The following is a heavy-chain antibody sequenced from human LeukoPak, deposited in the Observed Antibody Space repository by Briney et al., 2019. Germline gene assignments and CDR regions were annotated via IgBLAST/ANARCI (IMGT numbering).Heavy chain of an antibody. D-gene: IGHD6-25*01. J-gene: IGHJ4*02. CDR3: AKGSAASRPYYFDY. Sequence: ETLSLTCTVSGGSISSTTSYWGWIRQPPGKGLEWVSAISDSGGSTYYADSVKGRFTISRDNSKNTLYLQMNSLRVEDTAVYYCAKGSAASRPYYFDYWGQGILVTASS. V-gene: IGHV3-23*01. CDR2: ISDSGGST. CDR1: GGSISSTTSY.